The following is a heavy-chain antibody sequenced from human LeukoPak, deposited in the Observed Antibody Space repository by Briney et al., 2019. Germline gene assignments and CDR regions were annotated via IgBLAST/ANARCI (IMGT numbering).Heavy chain of an antibody. CDR3: ARESGRDSSSWYIAVDRYGMDV. V-gene: IGHV1-46*01. CDR2: INPSGGST. D-gene: IGHD6-13*01. Sequence: ASVKVSCKASGYTFTSYYMHWVRPAPGQGLEWMGIINPSGGSTSYAQKFQGRVTMTRDTSTSTVYMELSSLRSEDTAVYYCARESGRDSSSWYIAVDRYGMDVWGQGTTVTVSS. CDR1: GYTFTSYY. J-gene: IGHJ6*02.